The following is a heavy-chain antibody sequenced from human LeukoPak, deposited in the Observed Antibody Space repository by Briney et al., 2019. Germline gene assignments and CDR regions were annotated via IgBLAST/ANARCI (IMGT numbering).Heavy chain of an antibody. CDR2: ISSNGGST. CDR3: VKDGSITIFGVVIGFDY. V-gene: IGHV3-64D*06. Sequence: GGSLRLSCSASGFTFSSYAMHWVRQAPGRGREYVSAISSNGGSTYCAASVKGRFTLSTDNSKNTLYLQMSSLRAEDTAVYYCVKDGSITIFGVVIGFDYWGQGTLVTVSS. CDR1: GFTFSSYA. D-gene: IGHD3-3*01. J-gene: IGHJ4*02.